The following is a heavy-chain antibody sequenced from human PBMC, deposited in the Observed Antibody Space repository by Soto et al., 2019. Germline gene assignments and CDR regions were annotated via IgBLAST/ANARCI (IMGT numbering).Heavy chain of an antibody. Sequence: SVNVSCKASGGTFSSYAISWVRQAPGQGLEWMGGIIPIFGTANYAQKFQGRVTITADESTSTAYMELSSLRSEDTAVYYCARDTPRYSSSWFLDYWGQGTLVTVSS. D-gene: IGHD6-13*01. CDR2: IIPIFGTA. V-gene: IGHV1-69*13. CDR1: GGTFSSYA. J-gene: IGHJ4*02. CDR3: ARDTPRYSSSWFLDY.